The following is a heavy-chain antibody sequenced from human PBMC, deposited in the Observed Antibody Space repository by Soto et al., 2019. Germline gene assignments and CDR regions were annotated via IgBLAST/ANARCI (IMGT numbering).Heavy chain of an antibody. V-gene: IGHV4-39*01. D-gene: IGHD3-16*02. J-gene: IGHJ4*02. CDR2: IYYSGST. Sequence: QLQLQESGPGLVKPSETLSLTCTVSGGSISSSSYYWGWIRQPPGKGLEWIGSIYYSGSTYYNPSIKRRVTISVDTSKNQFSLKLSSVTAADTAVYYCARRRNDYIWGSYRPGCFDYWGQGTLVTVSS. CDR1: GGSISSSSYY. CDR3: ARRRNDYIWGSYRPGCFDY.